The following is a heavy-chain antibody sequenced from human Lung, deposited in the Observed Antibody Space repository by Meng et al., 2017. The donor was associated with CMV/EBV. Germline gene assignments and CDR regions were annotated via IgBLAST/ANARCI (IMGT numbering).Heavy chain of an antibody. CDR3: ARGITGTTYYYYYYGMDV. CDR1: GGSISSGDYY. CDR2: IYYSGST. J-gene: IGHJ6*02. D-gene: IGHD1-7*01. V-gene: IGHV4-30-4*08. Sequence: LRLSCTVSGGSISSGDYYWSWIRQPPGKGLEWIGYIYYSGSTYYNPSLKSRVTISVDTSKNQFSLKLSSVTAADTAVYYCARGITGTTYYYYYYGMDVWGQRTTVTISS.